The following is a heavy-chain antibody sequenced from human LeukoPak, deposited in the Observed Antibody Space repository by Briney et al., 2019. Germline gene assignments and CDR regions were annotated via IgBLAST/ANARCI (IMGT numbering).Heavy chain of an antibody. J-gene: IGHJ4*02. CDR1: GFTFSSYW. Sequence: GVSLRLSCAASGFTFSSYWMSWVRQAPGKGLEWVANIKQDGSEKYYVDSVKGRFTISRDNAKNSLYLQMNSLRAEDTAVYYCARVSTMVRGAVDYWGQGTLVTVSS. D-gene: IGHD3-10*01. V-gene: IGHV3-7*01. CDR3: ARVSTMVRGAVDY. CDR2: IKQDGSEK.